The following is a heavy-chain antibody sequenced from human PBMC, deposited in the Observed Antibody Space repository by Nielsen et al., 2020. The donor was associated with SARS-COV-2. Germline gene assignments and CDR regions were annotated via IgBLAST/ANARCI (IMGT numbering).Heavy chain of an antibody. CDR3: ARDRLTTILGWFDP. CDR2: INSSGTTI. V-gene: IGHV3-48*03. Sequence: GGSLRLSCVASGFTFSSYEMNWVRQAPGKGLEWLSYINSSGTTIYYADSVKGRFTISRDNAKNSLYLQMNSLRAEDTAVYYCARDRLTTILGWFDPWGQGTLVTVSS. J-gene: IGHJ5*02. D-gene: IGHD3-9*01. CDR1: GFTFSSYE.